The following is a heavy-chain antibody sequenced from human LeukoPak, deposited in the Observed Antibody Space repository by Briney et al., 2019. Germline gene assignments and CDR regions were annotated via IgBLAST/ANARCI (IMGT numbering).Heavy chain of an antibody. CDR2: ISYDGSNK. CDR1: GFTFSSYA. CDR3: ARDYSSSFFDY. V-gene: IGHV3-30*04. D-gene: IGHD6-13*01. Sequence: GRSLRLSCAASGFTFSSYAMHWVRQAPGKGLEWVAVISYDGSNKYYADSVKGRFTISRDNSKNTLYLQMNSLRAEVTAVYYCARDYSSSFFDYWGQGTLVTVSS. J-gene: IGHJ4*02.